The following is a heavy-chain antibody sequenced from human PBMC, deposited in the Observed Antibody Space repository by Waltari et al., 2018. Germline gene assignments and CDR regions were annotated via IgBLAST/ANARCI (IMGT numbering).Heavy chain of an antibody. V-gene: IGHV4-39*07. CDR1: GGSISSSSYY. D-gene: IGHD6-13*01. CDR2: IYYSGST. Sequence: QLQLQESGPGLVKPSETLSLTCTVSGGSISSSSYYWGWIRPPPGKGLEWIGSIYYSGSTYYNPSLKSRVTISVDTSKNQFSLKLSSVTAADTAVYYCARTGVAAAGIAFDIWGQGTMVTVSS. J-gene: IGHJ3*02. CDR3: ARTGVAAAGIAFDI.